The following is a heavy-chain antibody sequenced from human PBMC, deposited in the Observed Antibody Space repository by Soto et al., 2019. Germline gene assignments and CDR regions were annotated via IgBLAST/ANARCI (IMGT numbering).Heavy chain of an antibody. V-gene: IGHV3-7*04. CDR2: IKQDGGEK. CDR3: GRDLRDWDSGSYSYDY. CDR1: GFTFSSYW. J-gene: IGHJ4*02. D-gene: IGHD1-26*01. Sequence: EVQLVESGGGLVQPGGSLRLSCAASGFTFSSYWMSWVRQASGKGLEWVANIKQDGGEKNYVDSVKGRFTISRDNAKKSLYLQMNSLRAEDTAVYYCGRDLRDWDSGSYSYDYWSQGTLVTVSS.